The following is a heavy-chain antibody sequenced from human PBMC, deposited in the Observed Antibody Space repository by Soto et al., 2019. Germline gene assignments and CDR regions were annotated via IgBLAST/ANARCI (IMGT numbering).Heavy chain of an antibody. J-gene: IGHJ4*02. D-gene: IGHD1-7*01. CDR3: ARERGSYNWNYKGLLDY. Sequence: ASVKVSCKSSGYTFTSYGISWVRQAPGQGLEWMGWISAYNGNTNYAQKLRGRVTMTTDTSTSTAYMELRSLRSDDTAVYYCARERGSYNWNYKGLLDYWGQGTLVTVSS. CDR1: GYTFTSYG. V-gene: IGHV1-18*04. CDR2: ISAYNGNT.